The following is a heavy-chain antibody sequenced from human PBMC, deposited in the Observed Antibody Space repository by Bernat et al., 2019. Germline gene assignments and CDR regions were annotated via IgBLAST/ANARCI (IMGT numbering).Heavy chain of an antibody. D-gene: IGHD2-2*01. CDR2: IYYSGST. CDR1: GGSISSSSYY. Sequence: QLQLQESGPGLVKPSETLSLTCTVSGGSISSSSYYWGWIRQPPGKGLEWIGSIYYSGSTYYNPSLKSRVTISVDTSKNQFSLKLSSVTAADTAVYYCARHGNIVGVPVIKPIDYWGQGTLVTVSS. J-gene: IGHJ4*02. CDR3: ARHGNIVGVPVIKPIDY. V-gene: IGHV4-39*01.